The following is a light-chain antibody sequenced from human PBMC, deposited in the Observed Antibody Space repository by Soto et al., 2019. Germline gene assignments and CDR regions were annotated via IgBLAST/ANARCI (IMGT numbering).Light chain of an antibody. J-gene: IGKJ3*01. Sequence: DIVLTQSPGTLSLSPGDSATLSCRASQSVSSSYLAWYQQKPGQAPRLLIYGESSRATGIPDRLNGSGSGTDLDLTISRLEPEDFALYYCQKYNDSPLTFGPGTKVDIK. CDR1: QSVSSSY. CDR3: QKYNDSPLT. V-gene: IGKV3-20*01. CDR2: GES.